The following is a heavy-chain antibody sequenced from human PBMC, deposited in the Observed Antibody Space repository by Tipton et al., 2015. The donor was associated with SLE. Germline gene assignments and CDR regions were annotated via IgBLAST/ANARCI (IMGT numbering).Heavy chain of an antibody. Sequence: TLSLTCFVSGGSISTYHWNWIRQAPGKGLEWIGYIYHIGSTNYNPSLDSRVTMSLDTTKNHFSPKLSSVTAADTAVYYCARGPPGEAGRWQYYFDQWGQGALVTVSS. CDR3: ARGPPGEAGRWQYYFDQ. CDR2: IYHIGST. V-gene: IGHV4-59*12. D-gene: IGHD3-16*01. CDR1: GGSISTYH. J-gene: IGHJ4*02.